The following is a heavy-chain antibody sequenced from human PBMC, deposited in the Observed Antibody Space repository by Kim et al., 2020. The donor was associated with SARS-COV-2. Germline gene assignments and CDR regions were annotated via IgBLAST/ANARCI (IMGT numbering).Heavy chain of an antibody. CDR2: VSSLGETT. CDR3: AKSSYYDSGSLDY. J-gene: IGHJ4*02. D-gene: IGHD3-10*01. V-gene: IGHV3-23*01. Sequence: GGSLRLSCAASGFTFGSFALNWVRQAPGKGLEWVSFVSSLGETTSYADSVKGRFTVSRDNSKNTLYLQLTNLRAEDTAIYYCAKSSYYDSGSLDYWGQGT. CDR1: GFTFGSFA.